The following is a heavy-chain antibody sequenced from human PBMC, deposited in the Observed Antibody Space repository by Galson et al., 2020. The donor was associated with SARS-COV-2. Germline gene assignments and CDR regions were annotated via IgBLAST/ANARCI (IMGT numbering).Heavy chain of an antibody. CDR1: GGSFSGYY. CDR2: INHSGSS. V-gene: IGHV4-34*01. J-gene: IGHJ6*04. CDR3: AKSNELVWFWQLLRSDYNYGMDV. D-gene: IGHD3-10*01. Sequence: SETLSLTCAVYGGSFSGYYWTWIRQPPGKGLEWIGEINHSGSSNYNPSLKSRVTMSVDTYKNQFSLELSSVTAADTGVYYCAKSNELVWFWQLLRSDYNYGMDVWGKGTTVTVSS.